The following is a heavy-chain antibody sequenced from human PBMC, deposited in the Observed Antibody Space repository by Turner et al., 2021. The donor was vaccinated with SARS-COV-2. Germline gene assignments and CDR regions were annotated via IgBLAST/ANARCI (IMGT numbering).Heavy chain of an antibody. J-gene: IGHJ4*02. D-gene: IGHD3-16*01. Sequence: QVQLQQWGAGLLKPSETLSLTCAVYGGSFSGYYWSFFRQPPGKGLEWMGEINHSGNTNYNPSLQSRVITSVDTSKNHFSLKLTSVTAADTAVYYCARGRDDYIWGSPTPTYYFDYWGQGTLVTVSS. CDR3: ARGRDDYIWGSPTPTYYFDY. V-gene: IGHV4-34*01. CDR1: GGSFSGYY. CDR2: INHSGNT.